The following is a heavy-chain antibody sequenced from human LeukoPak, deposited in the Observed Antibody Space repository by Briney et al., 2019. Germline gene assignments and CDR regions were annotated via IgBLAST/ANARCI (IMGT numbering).Heavy chain of an antibody. D-gene: IGHD5-12*01. J-gene: IGHJ4*02. CDR2: FDPEDGET. Sequence: GASVKVSCKVSGYTLTELSMHWVRQAPGKGLEWMGGFDPEDGETIYAQKFQGRVTMTEDTSTDTAYMELSSLRSEDTAVYYCATWGGIYSGYDYFYWGQGTLVTVSS. CDR3: ATWGGIYSGYDYFY. V-gene: IGHV1-24*01. CDR1: GYTLTELS.